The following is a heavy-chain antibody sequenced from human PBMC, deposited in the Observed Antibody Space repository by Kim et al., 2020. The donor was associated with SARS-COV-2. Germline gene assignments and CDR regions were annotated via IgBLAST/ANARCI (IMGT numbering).Heavy chain of an antibody. J-gene: IGHJ4*02. V-gene: IGHV4-59*08. D-gene: IGHD6-19*01. CDR2: VYYSGST. CDR3: ARHFPYSTGTYFDY. Sequence: SETLSLTCTVSGGSISGYYWSWIRQPPGKGLEWIGYVYYSGSTKYNPSLKSRVTISVDTSKNQFSLKLSSVTAADTAVYYCARHFPYSTGTYFDYWGQGTLVTVSS. CDR1: GGSISGYY.